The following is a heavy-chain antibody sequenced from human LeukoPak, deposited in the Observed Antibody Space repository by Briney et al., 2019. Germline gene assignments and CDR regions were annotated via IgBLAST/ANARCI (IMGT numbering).Heavy chain of an antibody. CDR2: IYYSGST. J-gene: IGHJ5*02. V-gene: IGHV4-39*07. CDR1: GGSISSSSYY. D-gene: IGHD6-13*01. Sequence: PSETLSLTCTVSGGSISSSSYYWGRIRQPPGKGLEWIGSIYYSGSTYYNPSLKSRVTISVDTSKNQFSLKLSSVTAADTAVYYCARDVENDLAAAGLGIWFDPWGQGTLVTVSS. CDR3: ARDVENDLAAAGLGIWFDP.